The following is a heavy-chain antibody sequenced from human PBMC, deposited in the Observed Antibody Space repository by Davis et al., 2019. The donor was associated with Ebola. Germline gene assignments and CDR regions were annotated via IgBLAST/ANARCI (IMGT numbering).Heavy chain of an antibody. J-gene: IGHJ4*02. CDR3: AKPERIAVAGTRFCLDY. D-gene: IGHD6-19*01. CDR2: ISGSCGSQ. Sequence: GESLKISCAASGFTFSSYAMSWVRQAPGKGPEWVSAISGSCGSQYYADSVKGRFTISRDNSKNTLYLQMNSLRAEDTAVYYCAKPERIAVAGTRFCLDYWGQGTLVTVSS. CDR1: GFTFSSYA. V-gene: IGHV3-23*01.